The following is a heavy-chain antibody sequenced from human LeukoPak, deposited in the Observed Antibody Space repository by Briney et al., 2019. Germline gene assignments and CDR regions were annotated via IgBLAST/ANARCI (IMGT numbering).Heavy chain of an antibody. CDR1: GYTFTGYY. V-gene: IGHV1-2*02. J-gene: IGHJ3*02. Sequence: GASVKVSCKASGYTFTGYYMHWVRQAPGQGLEWMGWINPNSGGTNYAQKFQGRVTMTRDTSISTAYMELSSLRSEDTAVYYCARESLGSYKTVVIVARGHDAFDMWGQGTMVTVSS. CDR3: ARESLGSYKTVVIVARGHDAFDM. CDR2: INPNSGGT. D-gene: IGHD3-22*01.